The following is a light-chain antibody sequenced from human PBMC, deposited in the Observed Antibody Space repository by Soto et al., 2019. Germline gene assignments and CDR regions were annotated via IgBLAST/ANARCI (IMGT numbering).Light chain of an antibody. CDR2: KAS. Sequence: DIQMTQSPSTLSGSVGDRFTITVLASQSISSWLAWYQQKPGKAPKLLIYKASSLESGVPSRFSGSGSGTEFTLTISSLQPDDFATYYCQQYNSYPWTFGQGTKV. CDR3: QQYNSYPWT. CDR1: QSISSW. J-gene: IGKJ1*01. V-gene: IGKV1-5*03.